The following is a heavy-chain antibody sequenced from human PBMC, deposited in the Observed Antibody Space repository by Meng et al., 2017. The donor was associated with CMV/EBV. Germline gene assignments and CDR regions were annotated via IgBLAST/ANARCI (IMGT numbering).Heavy chain of an antibody. CDR1: GCCSSSRSYC. D-gene: IGHD6-13*01. V-gene: IGHV4-39*07. J-gene: IGHJ4*02. CDR3: ARERGYSSPRFDY. CDR2: IYYSGST. Sequence: QEPGPVRADPWGPLPLTRTVSGCCSSSRSYCWGWMRQPTGKGLEWIGSIYYSGSTYYNPSLRSRVTVSVDTSKNQFSLKLSTVTAADTAVYDCARERGYSSPRFDYWGQGTLVTVSS.